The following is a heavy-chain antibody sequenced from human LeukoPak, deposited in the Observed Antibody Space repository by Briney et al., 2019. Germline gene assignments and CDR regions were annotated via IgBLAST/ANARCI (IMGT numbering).Heavy chain of an antibody. D-gene: IGHD2-2*01. CDR2: ISSSSSYI. CDR1: GFTFSSYS. V-gene: IGHV3-21*01. Sequence: GGSLRLSCAASGFTFSSYSMNWVRQAPGKGLEWVSSISSSSSYIYYADSVKGRFTISRDNAKNSLYLQMNGLRAEDTAVYYCARDIVVVPAATYYYYGMDVWGQGTTVTVSS. CDR3: ARDIVVVPAATYYYYGMDV. J-gene: IGHJ6*02.